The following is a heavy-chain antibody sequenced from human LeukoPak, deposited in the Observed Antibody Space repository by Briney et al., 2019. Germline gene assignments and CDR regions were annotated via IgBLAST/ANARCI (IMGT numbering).Heavy chain of an antibody. Sequence: GGSLRRSCAASGFALTSYTMSWVRQAPGKGLEWLGRIKSKVHGETIDYAAPVKGRFTISRDDSKNTLYLEMNSLETEDTGVYYCTTVWGGDWGQGTLVTVSS. CDR2: IKSKVHGETI. J-gene: IGHJ1*01. CDR1: GFALTSYT. CDR3: TTVWGGD. D-gene: IGHD7-27*01. V-gene: IGHV3-15*01.